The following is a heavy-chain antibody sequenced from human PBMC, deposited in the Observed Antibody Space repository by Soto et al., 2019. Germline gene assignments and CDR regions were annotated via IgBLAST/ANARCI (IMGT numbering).Heavy chain of an antibody. CDR1: GGTFSNHA. J-gene: IGHJ6*02. V-gene: IGHV1-69*13. CDR2: IIPRSATS. CDR3: AREGLVLVPTTVNSDYYYYAMDV. Sequence: SVKVSCTDPGGTFSNHAINWVRQAPGQGLEWMGGIIPRSATSNYAQKFQGRVTITADESTNTAYMELSSLRSEDTAVYYCAREGLVLVPTTVNSDYYYYAMDVWGQGTTVTVSS. D-gene: IGHD2-2*01.